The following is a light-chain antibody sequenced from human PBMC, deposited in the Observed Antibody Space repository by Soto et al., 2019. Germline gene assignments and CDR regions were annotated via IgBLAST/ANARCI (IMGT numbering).Light chain of an antibody. CDR1: QSISSW. CDR3: QQYNIDWT. V-gene: IGKV1-5*03. Sequence: DIPMTQSPSTLSASVGDRVTITCRASQSISSWLAWYQQKPGKAPKLLIYKASSLESGVPSRFSCSGSGTEFPLTISSLQPDDFATYFCQQYNIDWTFGQGTKVAIK. J-gene: IGKJ1*01. CDR2: KAS.